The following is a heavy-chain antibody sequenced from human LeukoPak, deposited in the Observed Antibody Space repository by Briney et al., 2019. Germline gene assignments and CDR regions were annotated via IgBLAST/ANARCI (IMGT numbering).Heavy chain of an antibody. CDR3: ARDQSLFAGAHYYMDV. CDR2: IYYSGST. J-gene: IGHJ6*03. CDR1: GGSISSYY. V-gene: IGHV4-59*01. Sequence: SETLSLTCTDSGGSISSYYWSWIRQPPGKGLEWIGYIYYSGSTNYNPSLKSRVTISVDTSKNQFSLKLSSVTAADTAVYYCARDQSLFAGAHYYMDVWGKGTTVTVSS. D-gene: IGHD3-16*01.